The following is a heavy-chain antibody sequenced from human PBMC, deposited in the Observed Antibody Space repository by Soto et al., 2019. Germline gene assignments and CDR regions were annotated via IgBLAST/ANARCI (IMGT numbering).Heavy chain of an antibody. CDR3: ASGGDASGNHAFDV. CDR2: IDPGDSFT. Sequence: VESVTSCCKVSGYSLTHICIRWVLQMPGKGLEGMGRIDPGDSFTTYNPSFQAHVTMSADKSINTAYLQWSSLKASDTAMYYRASGGDASGNHAFDVWGLGTMFTVSS. V-gene: IGHV5-10-1*01. CDR1: GYSLTHIC. J-gene: IGHJ3*01. D-gene: IGHD3-10*01.